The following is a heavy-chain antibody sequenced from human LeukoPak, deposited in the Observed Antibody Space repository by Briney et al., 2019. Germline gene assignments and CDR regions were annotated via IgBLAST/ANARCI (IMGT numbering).Heavy chain of an antibody. CDR2: IYSDNT. CDR1: GFTVSSNS. V-gene: IGHV3-53*01. Sequence: GGSLRLSCTVSGFTVSSNSMSWVRQAPGKGLEWVSFIYSDNTHYSDSVKGRFTISRGNSKNTLYLQMNGLRAEDTAVYYCAKVASYGSGRQYYFDYWGQGTLVTVSS. J-gene: IGHJ4*02. D-gene: IGHD3-10*01. CDR3: AKVASYGSGRQYYFDY.